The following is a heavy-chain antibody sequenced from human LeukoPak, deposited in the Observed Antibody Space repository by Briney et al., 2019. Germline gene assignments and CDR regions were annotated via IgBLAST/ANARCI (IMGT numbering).Heavy chain of an antibody. CDR1: GFTFSLYW. V-gene: IGHV3-7*04. CDR3: ARGPYQLLDNWFDP. Sequence: GGSLRLSCGASGFTFSLYWMSWVRQAPGKGLEWVANIKQDGSEKYYVDSVKGRFTISRDNAKNSLYLQMNSLRADDTAVYYCARGPYQLLDNWFDPWGQGTLVTVSS. CDR2: IKQDGSEK. D-gene: IGHD2-2*01. J-gene: IGHJ5*02.